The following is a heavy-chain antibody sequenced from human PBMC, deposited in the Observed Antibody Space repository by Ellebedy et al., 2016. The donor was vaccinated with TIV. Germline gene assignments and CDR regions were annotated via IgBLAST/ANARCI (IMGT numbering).Heavy chain of an antibody. D-gene: IGHD3-9*01. Sequence: PLETLSLTCTVSGGSVSSTSSHWVWIRQPPGRGLEWIGTIYYSGTTYYSPSLRSRVTISVDTSKNLFSLKLNSVTAADTAVYYCASEYYDVLTGSGSWFDPWGQGTLVTVFS. CDR1: GGSVSSTSSH. J-gene: IGHJ5*02. CDR2: IYYSGTT. V-gene: IGHV4-39*01. CDR3: ASEYYDVLTGSGSWFDP.